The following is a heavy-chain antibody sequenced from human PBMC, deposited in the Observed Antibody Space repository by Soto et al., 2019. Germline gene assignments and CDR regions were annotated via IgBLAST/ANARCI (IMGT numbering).Heavy chain of an antibody. V-gene: IGHV4-31*03. J-gene: IGHJ6*02. CDR3: ASRRCSGGSCYSAYYFGMDV. CDR1: GGSISSGGYY. Sequence: PSETLSLTCTVSGGSISSGGYYWSWIRQHPGKGLEWIGYIYYSGSTYYNPSLKSRVSISVDTSKNQFSLKLSSVTAADTAVYYCASRRCSGGSCYSAYYFGMDVWGHGTTVTVSS. CDR2: IYYSGST. D-gene: IGHD2-15*01.